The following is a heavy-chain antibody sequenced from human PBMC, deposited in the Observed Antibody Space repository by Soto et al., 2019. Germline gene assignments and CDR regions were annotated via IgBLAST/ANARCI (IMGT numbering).Heavy chain of an antibody. CDR3: ARMESFGSLDWFDP. CDR1: GYTFTNND. Sequence: ASVKVSCKASGYTFTNNDVSWVRQATGQGLEWMGWMNPGSGDTGYAQKFQGRVTMTRDISIATAYMELTSLTSEDTAIYYCARMESFGSLDWFDPWGQGTLVTVSS. V-gene: IGHV1-8*01. CDR2: MNPGSGDT. J-gene: IGHJ5*02. D-gene: IGHD5-18*01.